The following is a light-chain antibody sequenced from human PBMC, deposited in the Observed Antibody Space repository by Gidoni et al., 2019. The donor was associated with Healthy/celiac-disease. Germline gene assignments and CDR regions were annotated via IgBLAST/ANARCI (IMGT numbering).Light chain of an antibody. CDR3: QQYNSYPYT. J-gene: IGKJ2*01. CDR1: QSISSW. CDR2: KAS. V-gene: IGKV1-5*03. Sequence: DIKMTQSPSTLSASVGDRVTINCRASQSISSWLAWYQTKPGKAPKLLIYKASSLESGFPSRFSGSGSGTEFTLTISSLQPDDFATYYCQQYNSYPYTFGQXTKLEXK.